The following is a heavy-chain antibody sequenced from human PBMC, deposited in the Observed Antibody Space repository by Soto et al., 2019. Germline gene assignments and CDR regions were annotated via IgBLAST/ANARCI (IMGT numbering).Heavy chain of an antibody. Sequence: QVQLVESGGGVVQPGTSLRLSCVGSGFTFRSYVIHWVRQAPGKGLEWVALTSYDGSNNFYGDSVKGRFTIYRHNSRHTVEPQMDSLTFNDTALYNCARLGTTGGLDVWGQGNLVSVSS. D-gene: IGHD3-16*01. CDR1: GFTFRSYV. J-gene: IGHJ4*02. CDR2: TSYDGSNN. CDR3: ARLGTTGGLDV. V-gene: IGHV3-33*05.